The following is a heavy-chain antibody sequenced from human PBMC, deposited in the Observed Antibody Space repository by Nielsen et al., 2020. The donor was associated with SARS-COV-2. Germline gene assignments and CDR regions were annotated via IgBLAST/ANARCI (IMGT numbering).Heavy chain of an antibody. D-gene: IGHD6-19*01. CDR3: AKDIYGIAVAGLFDY. CDR2: ISWNSGSI. CDR1: GFTFDDYA. Sequence: SLKISCAASGFTFDDYAMHWVRQAPGKGLEWVSGISWNSGSIGYADSVKGRFTISRDNAKNSPYLQMNSLRAEDTALYYCAKDIYGIAVAGLFDYWGQGTLVTVSS. V-gene: IGHV3-9*01. J-gene: IGHJ4*02.